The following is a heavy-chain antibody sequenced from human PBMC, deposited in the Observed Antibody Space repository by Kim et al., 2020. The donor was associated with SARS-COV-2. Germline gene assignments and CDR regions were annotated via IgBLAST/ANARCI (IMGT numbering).Heavy chain of an antibody. CDR1: GGTFSSYA. CDR3: ASGMDLLPPYYYYYYMDV. Sequence: SVKVSCKASGGTFSSYAISWVRQAPGQGLEWMGGIIPIFGTANYAQKFQGRVTITADESTSTAYMELSSLRSEDTAVYYCASGMDLLPPYYYYYYMDVWGKGTTVTVSS. J-gene: IGHJ6*03. V-gene: IGHV1-69*13. CDR2: IIPIFGTA.